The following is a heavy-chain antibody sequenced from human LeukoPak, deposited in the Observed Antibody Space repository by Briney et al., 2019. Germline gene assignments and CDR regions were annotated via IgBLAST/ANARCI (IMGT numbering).Heavy chain of an antibody. V-gene: IGHV3-21*01. CDR2: ISSSSSYI. CDR1: GFTFSSYS. Sequence: AGGSLRLSCAASGFTFSSYSMNWVRQAPGKGLEWVSSISSSSSYIYYADSVKGRFTISRDNAKNSLYLQMNSLRAEDTAVYYCARRAGAYSHPYDYWGQGTLVTVSS. CDR3: ARRAGAYSHPYDY. D-gene: IGHD4/OR15-4a*01. J-gene: IGHJ4*02.